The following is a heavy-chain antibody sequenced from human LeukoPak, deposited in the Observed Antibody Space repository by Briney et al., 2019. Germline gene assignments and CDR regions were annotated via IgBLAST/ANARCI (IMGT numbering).Heavy chain of an antibody. CDR3: ARGEAGYCSSTSCYGFRWFDP. CDR2: INHTGST. J-gene: IGHJ5*02. Sequence: SETLSLTCAVYGGSFSGYYWSWIRQPPGKGLEWIGEINHTGSTNYNPSLKSRVTISVDTSKNQVSLKLSSVTAADTAMYYCARGEAGYCSSTSCYGFRWFDPWGQGTLVTVSS. CDR1: GGSFSGYY. V-gene: IGHV4-34*01. D-gene: IGHD2-2*01.